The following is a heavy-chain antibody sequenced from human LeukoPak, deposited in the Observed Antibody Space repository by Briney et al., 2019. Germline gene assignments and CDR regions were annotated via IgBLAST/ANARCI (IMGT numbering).Heavy chain of an antibody. D-gene: IGHD6-13*01. CDR1: GFTVSSSF. CDR2: IYSGGTT. Sequence: GGSLRPSCAASGFTVSSSFMSWVRQAPGKGLEWVSIIYSGGTTYYADSVKGRFTISRDNSKNTLYLQMNSLRAEDTAVYFCARDDRIGAAGTFDNWGQGTLVTVSS. J-gene: IGHJ4*02. CDR3: ARDDRIGAAGTFDN. V-gene: IGHV3-53*01.